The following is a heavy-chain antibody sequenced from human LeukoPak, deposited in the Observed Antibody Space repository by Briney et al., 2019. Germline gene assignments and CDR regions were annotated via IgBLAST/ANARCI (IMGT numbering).Heavy chain of an antibody. CDR1: GDDFSRHT. CDR2: ISSSSSPI. V-gene: IGHV3-48*04. Sequence: PGGSLRLSCAGSGDDFSRHTMNWVRRAPGKGLEWISYISSSSSPIYYADSVKGRFTISRDNAQNSLYLHMTSLRAEDTAVYYCARELRTFDSWGQGTLVTVSS. J-gene: IGHJ4*02. CDR3: ARELRTFDS. D-gene: IGHD3-16*01.